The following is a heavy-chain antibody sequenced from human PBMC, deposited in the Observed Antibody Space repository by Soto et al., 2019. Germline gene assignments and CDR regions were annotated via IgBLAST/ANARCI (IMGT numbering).Heavy chain of an antibody. J-gene: IGHJ6*02. CDR1: GYTFTIYA. Sequence: ASVNVSCKASGYTFTIYAMHWVLQAPGQRLEWMGWINAGNGNTKYSQKFQGRVTITRDTSASTAYMELSSLRSEDTAVYYCARVFDDCGGDCYTSYYYGMDVWGQGTTVTVSS. D-gene: IGHD2-21*02. CDR3: ARVFDDCGGDCYTSYYYGMDV. V-gene: IGHV1-3*01. CDR2: INAGNGNT.